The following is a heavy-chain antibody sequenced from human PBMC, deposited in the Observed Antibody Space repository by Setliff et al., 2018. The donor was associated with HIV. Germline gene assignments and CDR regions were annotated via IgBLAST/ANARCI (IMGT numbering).Heavy chain of an antibody. CDR2: IRYDGSYR. CDR3: AKMHTAMDPDTFDI. CDR1: GFSFISYG. D-gene: IGHD5-18*01. Sequence: GGSLRLSCAVSGFSFISYGMYWVRQAPGKGLEWVAFIRYDGSYRYYVDSVKGRFTISRDNSKNTMFLQMNSLRVEDTAIYYCAKMHTAMDPDTFDIWGQGTMVTVSS. V-gene: IGHV3-30*02. J-gene: IGHJ3*02.